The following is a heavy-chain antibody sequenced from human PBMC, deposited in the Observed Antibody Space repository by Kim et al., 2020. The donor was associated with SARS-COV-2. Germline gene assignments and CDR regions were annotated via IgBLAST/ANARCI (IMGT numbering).Heavy chain of an antibody. CDR2: INAGNGNT. Sequence: ASVKVSCKASGYTFTSYAMHWVRQAPGQRLEWMGWINAGNGNTKYSQKFQGRVTITRDTSASTAYMELSSLRSEDTAVYYCAREGDIVVVPAATRWFDPWGQGTLVTVSS. CDR3: AREGDIVVVPAATRWFDP. V-gene: IGHV1-3*01. D-gene: IGHD2-2*01. J-gene: IGHJ5*02. CDR1: GYTFTSYA.